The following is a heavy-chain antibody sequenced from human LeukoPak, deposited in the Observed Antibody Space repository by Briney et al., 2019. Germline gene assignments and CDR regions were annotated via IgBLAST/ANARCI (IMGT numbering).Heavy chain of an antibody. CDR2: INYNGDTT. CDR1: GFTFNRYS. V-gene: IGHV3-64D*06. Sequence: PGGSLRLSCLASGFTFNRYSIYWVRQAPGKGLEHVSGINYNGDTTVYADSVKGRFTISRDNSINTLYLQMNSLRREGSAVYYCVRSSGYYDCWGQGTLVTVSS. J-gene: IGHJ4*02. CDR3: VRSSGYYDC. D-gene: IGHD3-22*01.